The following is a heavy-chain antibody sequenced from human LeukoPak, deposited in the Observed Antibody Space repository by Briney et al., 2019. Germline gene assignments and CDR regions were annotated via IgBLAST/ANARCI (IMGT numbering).Heavy chain of an antibody. V-gene: IGHV4-61*01. CDR3: AREERNSWDRYFQH. D-gene: IGHD6-13*01. J-gene: IGHJ1*01. Sequence: PSETLSLTCTVSGGSVSSGSYYWTWIRQPPGKGLEWIGNVYYSGSTSYNPSLKSRVTISVDTSKNQFSLKLSSVTAADTAVYYCAREERNSWDRYFQHWGQGTLVTVSS. CDR2: VYYSGST. CDR1: GGSVSSGSYY.